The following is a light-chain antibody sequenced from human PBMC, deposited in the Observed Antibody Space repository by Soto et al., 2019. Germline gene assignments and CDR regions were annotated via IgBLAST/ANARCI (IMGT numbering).Light chain of an antibody. J-gene: IGLJ1*01. CDR3: CSYAGSNNFEV. V-gene: IGLV2-11*01. CDR2: DVS. Sequence: QSALTQPRSVSGSPGQSVTISCTGTSSDVGGYNYVSWYQQHPGKAPKLMIYDVSKRPSGVPDRFSGSKSGNTASLTISGLQAEDEADYYCCSYAGSNNFEVFGTGTKVTVL. CDR1: SSDVGGYNY.